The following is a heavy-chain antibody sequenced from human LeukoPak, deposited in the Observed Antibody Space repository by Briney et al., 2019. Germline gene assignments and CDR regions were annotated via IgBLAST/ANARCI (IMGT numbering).Heavy chain of an antibody. Sequence: PSETLSLTCTVSGGSISSYYWSWILQPPGKGLEWIGYIYYSGSTNYIPSLKSRVTISVDTSKNQFSLKLSSVTAADTAVYYCARDDGDYEHSLDYWGQGTLVTVSS. CDR2: IYYSGST. D-gene: IGHD4-17*01. CDR1: GGSISSYY. CDR3: ARDDGDYEHSLDY. V-gene: IGHV4-59*01. J-gene: IGHJ4*02.